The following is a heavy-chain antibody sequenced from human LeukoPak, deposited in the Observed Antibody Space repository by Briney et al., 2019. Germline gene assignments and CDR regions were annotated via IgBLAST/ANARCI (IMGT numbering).Heavy chain of an antibody. CDR2: ISYSGST. D-gene: IGHD3-10*01. Sequence: PSETLSLTCTVSGAPISSHYWTWIRQSPGKGLEWIGYISYSGSTNSDPSLRSRVTISLDSSKKQFSLRLTSVTAADTAVYYCARAYYGSGSYYNYFYYGVDVWGQGTTVTVSS. CDR1: GAPISSHY. V-gene: IGHV4-59*11. J-gene: IGHJ6*02. CDR3: ARAYYGSGSYYNYFYYGVDV.